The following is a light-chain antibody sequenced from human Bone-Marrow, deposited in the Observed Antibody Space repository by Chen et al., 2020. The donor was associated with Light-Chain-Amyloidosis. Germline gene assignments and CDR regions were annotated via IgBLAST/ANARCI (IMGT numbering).Light chain of an antibody. CDR2: GSS. J-gene: IGKJ4*01. Sequence: EIVLTQSPGTLSLSPGEGANLSCRASQTISSNYLTWYQQKVGQAPRLLIYGSSSRATGIPDRFTGSGCGTDFTLTVSRLEPEDVAMYYWRQYGTSPLTFGGGTKVEIK. CDR3: RQYGTSPLT. V-gene: IGKV3-20*01. CDR1: QTISSNY.